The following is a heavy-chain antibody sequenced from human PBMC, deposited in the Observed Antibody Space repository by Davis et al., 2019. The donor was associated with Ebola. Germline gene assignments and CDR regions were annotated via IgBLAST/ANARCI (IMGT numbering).Heavy chain of an antibody. V-gene: IGHV3-48*03. CDR3: ARDFTTPFDY. D-gene: IGHD1-14*01. J-gene: IGHJ4*02. CDR2: ISSSGSTI. CDR1: GFTFSSYE. Sequence: PGGSLRLSCAASGFTFSSYEMNWVRQAPGKGLEWVSYISSSGSTIYYADSAKGRFTISRDNAKNSLYLQMNSLRAEDTAVYYCARDFTTPFDYWGQGTLVTVSS.